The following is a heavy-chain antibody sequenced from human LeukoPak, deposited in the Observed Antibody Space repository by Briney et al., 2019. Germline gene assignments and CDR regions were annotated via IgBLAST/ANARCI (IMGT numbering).Heavy chain of an antibody. Sequence: ASVSFSGKASGYTFSGHYMHWVRQAPGQGLEWMGWINPNSGATAYAQKFQGRVTITRDTSISTAYMELSSLRSDDTAVYYCERGSLIGDSLVRLDYWGQGSTATVSS. D-gene: IGHD2-21*01. J-gene: IGHJ4*02. CDR1: GYTFSGHY. V-gene: IGHV1-2*02. CDR2: INPNSGAT. CDR3: ERGSLIGDSLVRLDY.